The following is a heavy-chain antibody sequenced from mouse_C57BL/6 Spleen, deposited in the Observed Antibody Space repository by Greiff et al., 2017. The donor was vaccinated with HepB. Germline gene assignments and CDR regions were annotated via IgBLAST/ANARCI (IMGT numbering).Heavy chain of an antibody. J-gene: IGHJ2*01. CDR2: IYPGDGDT. CDR3: ASQIGDYYVSSYVDY. Sequence: VQLQQSGAELVKPGASVKISCKASGYAFSSYWMNWVKQRPGKGLEWIGQIYPGDGDTNYNGKFKGKATLTADKSSSTAYMQLSSLTSEDSAVYFCASQIGDYYVSSYVDYWGQGTTLTVSS. CDR1: GYAFSSYW. V-gene: IGHV1-80*01. D-gene: IGHD1-1*01.